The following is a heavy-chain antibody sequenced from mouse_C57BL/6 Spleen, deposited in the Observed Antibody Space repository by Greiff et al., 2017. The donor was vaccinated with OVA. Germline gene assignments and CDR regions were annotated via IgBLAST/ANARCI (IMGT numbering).Heavy chain of an antibody. D-gene: IGHD1-1*01. Sequence: VQLKESGGGLVKPGGSLKLSCAASGFTFSDYGMHWVRQAPEKGLEWVAYISSGSSTIYYADTVKGRFTISRDNAKNTMFLQMTSLRSEDTAMYYCARQTIYFYFDYWGQGTTLTVSS. V-gene: IGHV5-17*01. CDR2: ISSGSSTI. J-gene: IGHJ2*01. CDR1: GFTFSDYG. CDR3: ARQTIYFYFDY.